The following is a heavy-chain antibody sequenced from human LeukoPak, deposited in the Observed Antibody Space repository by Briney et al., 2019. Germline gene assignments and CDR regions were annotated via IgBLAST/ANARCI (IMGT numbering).Heavy chain of an antibody. Sequence: GASVKVSCKASGYTFTSYGINWVRQAPGQGLEWMGWINPNSGGTNYAQKFQGRVTMTRDTSISTAYMELSRLRSDDTAVYYCARSDYGDTEGDYWGQGTLVTVSS. CDR2: INPNSGGT. CDR3: ARSDYGDTEGDY. J-gene: IGHJ4*02. V-gene: IGHV1-2*02. CDR1: GYTFTSYG. D-gene: IGHD4-17*01.